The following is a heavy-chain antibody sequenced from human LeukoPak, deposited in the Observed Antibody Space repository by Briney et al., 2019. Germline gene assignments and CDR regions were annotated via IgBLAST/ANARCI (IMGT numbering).Heavy chain of an antibody. CDR3: TRGELSYYYDSSGLFYFDY. CDR1: GFTFGDYA. CDR2: IRSKAYGGTT. Sequence: GGSLRLSCTASGFTFGDYAMSWVRQAPGKGLEWVGFIRSKAYGGTTEYAASVKGRFTISRDDFKSIAYLQMNSLKTEDTAVYYCTRGELSYYYDSSGLFYFDYWGQGTLVTVSS. J-gene: IGHJ4*02. V-gene: IGHV3-49*04. D-gene: IGHD3-22*01.